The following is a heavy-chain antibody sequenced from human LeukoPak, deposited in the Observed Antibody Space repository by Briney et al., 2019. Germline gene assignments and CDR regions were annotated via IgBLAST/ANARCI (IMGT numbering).Heavy chain of an antibody. D-gene: IGHD5-12*01. V-gene: IGHV3-30*04. CDR1: GVPFISYT. CDR2: MSYDGSHK. J-gene: IGHJ4*02. CDR3: ARDVGGYAFDS. Sequence: PGRSLRLSCVASGVPFISYTMHWVRQAPGKGLEWVAVMSYDGSHKFHADSVKGRFTISRDNSKNTVYLQVNSLRAEDTAIYYCARDVGGYAFDSWGQGTLVTVSS.